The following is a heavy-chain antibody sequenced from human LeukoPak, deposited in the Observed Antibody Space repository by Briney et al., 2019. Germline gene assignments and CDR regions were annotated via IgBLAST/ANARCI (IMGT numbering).Heavy chain of an antibody. D-gene: IGHD6-19*01. CDR3: TTEVAVAATFDY. CDR1: GFTFSNAW. Sequence: GGSLRLSCAASGFTFSNAWMSWVRQAPGKGLEWVGRIKSKTDGGTTDYAAPVKGRFTISRDDSKNTLYLQMNSLKTEDTAVYYCTTEVAVAATFDYWGQGTLVTVSS. J-gene: IGHJ4*02. CDR2: IKSKTDGGTT. V-gene: IGHV3-15*01.